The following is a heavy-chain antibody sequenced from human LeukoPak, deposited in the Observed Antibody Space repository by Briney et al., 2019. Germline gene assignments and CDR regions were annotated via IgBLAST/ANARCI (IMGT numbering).Heavy chain of an antibody. V-gene: IGHV1-18*01. CDR2: ISAYNGNT. Sequence: ASVKVSCKASGYTFTSYGISWVRQAPGQGLEWMGWISAYNGNTNYAQKFQGRVTMTEDTSTDTAYMELSSLRSEDTAVYYCATSPLKFDILTGYYNPRGPPRNYYYSYYGMDVWGQGTTVTVSS. J-gene: IGHJ6*02. D-gene: IGHD3-9*01. CDR1: GYTFTSYG. CDR3: ATSPLKFDILTGYYNPRGPPRNYYYSYYGMDV.